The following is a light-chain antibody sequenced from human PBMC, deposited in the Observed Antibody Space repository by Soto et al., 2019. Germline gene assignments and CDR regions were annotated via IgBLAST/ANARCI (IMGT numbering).Light chain of an antibody. CDR2: DVT. Sequence: CALTQPASGSGSPGLSIASSCTGTSSDVGGYNSVSWYQQHPGKAPKLVIYDVTSRPSGVSNRFSGSKSGNTASLTISGLQAEDEGDYYCSSYRTGGSYVFGTGTKVTVL. V-gene: IGLV2-14*01. CDR3: SSYRTGGSYV. CDR1: SSDVGGYNS. J-gene: IGLJ1*01.